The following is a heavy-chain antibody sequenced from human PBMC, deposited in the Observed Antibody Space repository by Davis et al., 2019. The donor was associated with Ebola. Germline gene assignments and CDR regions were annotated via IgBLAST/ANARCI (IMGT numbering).Heavy chain of an antibody. CDR2: IDPSDSYT. J-gene: IGHJ6*02. Sequence: GESLKISCKGSGYSFTSYWISWVRQMPGKGLEWMGRIDPSDSYTNYSPSFHGHVTISADKSISTAYLQWSSLKASDTAMYFCARHFVGKLFGMDVWGQGTTVTVSS. CDR3: ARHFVGKLFGMDV. CDR1: GYSFTSYW. V-gene: IGHV5-10-1*01. D-gene: IGHD3-3*02.